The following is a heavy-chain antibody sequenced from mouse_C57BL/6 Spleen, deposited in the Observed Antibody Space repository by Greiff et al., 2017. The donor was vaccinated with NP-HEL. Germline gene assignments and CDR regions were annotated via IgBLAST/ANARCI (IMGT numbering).Heavy chain of an antibody. J-gene: IGHJ4*01. CDR1: GYAFSSSW. CDR2: IYPGDGDT. V-gene: IGHV1-82*01. D-gene: IGHD2-2*01. Sequence: QVQLKESGPELVKPGASVKISCKASGYAFSSSWMNWVKQRPGKGLEWIGRIYPGDGDTNYNGKFKGKATLTADKSSSTAYLQLSSLTSEDSAVYFCARLYGYAGDYAMDYWGQGTSVTVSS. CDR3: ARLYGYAGDYAMDY.